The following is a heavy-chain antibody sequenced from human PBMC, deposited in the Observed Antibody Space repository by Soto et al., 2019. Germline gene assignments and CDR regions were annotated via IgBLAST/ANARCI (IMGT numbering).Heavy chain of an antibody. D-gene: IGHD6-25*01. CDR3: AGSAAADYYYGMDV. Sequence: QPGGSLRLSCAVSGFSFTNYGMHWVRQAPGKGLEWVAVISYHGSNKYYADSVKGRFTISRDSSKNTVDLQMTRLRAEDTAVYYCAGSAAADYYYGMDVWGQGTTVTVSS. V-gene: IGHV3-30*03. CDR2: ISYHGSNK. CDR1: GFSFTNYG. J-gene: IGHJ6*02.